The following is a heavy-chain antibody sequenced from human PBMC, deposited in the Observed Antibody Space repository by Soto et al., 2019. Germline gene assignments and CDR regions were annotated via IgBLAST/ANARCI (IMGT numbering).Heavy chain of an antibody. Sequence: GESLKISCKGSGYSFTSYWISWVRQMPGKGLEWMGRIDPSDSYTNYSPSFQGHVTISADKSISTAYLQWSSLKASDTAMYYCARGAGGYYDSSGYSIVDYWGQGTLVTVSS. CDR1: GYSFTSYW. CDR2: IDPSDSYT. D-gene: IGHD3-22*01. J-gene: IGHJ4*02. V-gene: IGHV5-10-1*01. CDR3: ARGAGGYYDSSGYSIVDY.